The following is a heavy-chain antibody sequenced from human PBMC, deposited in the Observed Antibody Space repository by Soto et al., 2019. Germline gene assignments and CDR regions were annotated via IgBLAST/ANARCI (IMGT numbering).Heavy chain of an antibody. CDR2: IYYSGST. Sequence: QVQLQESGPGLVKPSETLSLTCTVSGGSISSYYWSWIRQPPGKGLEWIGYIYYSGSTNYNPSLTSRVTISVDTSKNQFSLKLSSVTAADTAVYYCARGYRSNRAYGLDVWGQGTTVTVSS. V-gene: IGHV4-59*01. CDR3: ARGYRSNRAYGLDV. J-gene: IGHJ6*02. CDR1: GGSISSYY. D-gene: IGHD6-13*01.